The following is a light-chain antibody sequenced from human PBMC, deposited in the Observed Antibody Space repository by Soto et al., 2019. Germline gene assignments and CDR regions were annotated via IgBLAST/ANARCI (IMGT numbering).Light chain of an antibody. CDR3: QQSYRTPPT. CDR1: QSIAIS. J-gene: IGKJ3*01. V-gene: IGKV1-39*01. Sequence: DIQMTQSPSSLSASIGDRVTFTCRASQSIAISLNWYQQKPGKAPNLMIFGASSLRSGAPSRFRAGGSGRDFTLPSSSLQPDDVATSYCQQSYRTPPTFGPGANVAIK. CDR2: GAS.